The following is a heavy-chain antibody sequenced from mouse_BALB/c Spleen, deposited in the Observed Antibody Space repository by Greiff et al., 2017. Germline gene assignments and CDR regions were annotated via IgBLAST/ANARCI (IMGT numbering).Heavy chain of an antibody. CDR1: GFSLSTSGMG. CDR2: IYWDDDK. D-gene: IGHD2-10*01. V-gene: IGHV8-12*01. Sequence: QVTLKESGPGILQPSQTLSLTCSFSGFSLSTSGMGVSWIRQPSGKGLEWLAHIYWDDDKRYNPSLKSRLTISKDTSSNQVFLKITSVDTADTATYYCARRATFYGYDAMDYWGQGTSVTVSS. CDR3: ARRATFYGYDAMDY. J-gene: IGHJ4*01.